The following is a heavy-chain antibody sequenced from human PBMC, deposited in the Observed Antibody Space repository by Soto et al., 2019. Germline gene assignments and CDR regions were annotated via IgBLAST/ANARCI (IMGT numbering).Heavy chain of an antibody. CDR3: ARDLGSSWDPSPYYYYYGMDV. Sequence: GGSLRLSCAASEFTFSDYSMNWVRQAPGEGLEWVSSISSRSSYIYYADSVKGRFTISRDNAKNSLFLQMNSLRAEDTAVYYCARDLGSSWDPSPYYYYYGMDVWGQGTTVTVSS. D-gene: IGHD6-13*01. J-gene: IGHJ6*02. CDR1: EFTFSDYS. CDR2: ISSRSSYI. V-gene: IGHV3-21*01.